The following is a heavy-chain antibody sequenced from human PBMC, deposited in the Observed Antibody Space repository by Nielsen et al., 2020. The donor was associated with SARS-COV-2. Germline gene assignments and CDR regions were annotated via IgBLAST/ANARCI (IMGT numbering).Heavy chain of an antibody. CDR3: AKEVRPAAVSSGRDS. CDR2: IRWDGGST. D-gene: IGHD2-2*01. V-gene: IGHV3-43*01. Sequence: GESLKISCEASGFTFRDYSMHWVRQRPGKGLEWICLIRWDGGSTYYADSVKGRFTISRDNSEDSLFLQMNGLRTDDTAFYYCAKEVRPAAVSSGRDSWGQGTLVTVSS. J-gene: IGHJ5*01. CDR1: GFTFRDYS.